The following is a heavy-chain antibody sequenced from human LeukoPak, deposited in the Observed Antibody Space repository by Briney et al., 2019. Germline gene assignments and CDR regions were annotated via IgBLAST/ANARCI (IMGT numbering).Heavy chain of an antibody. CDR2: ISAYNGNT. CDR1: GYTFTSYG. CDR3: ARDLEGRYYYGSGSPAIDY. V-gene: IGHV1-18*01. D-gene: IGHD3-10*01. J-gene: IGHJ4*02. Sequence: ASVKVSCKASGYTFTSYGISWVRQAPGQGLEWMGWISAYNGNTNYAQKLQGRVTMTTDTSTSTAYMELRSLRSDDTAVYYCARDLEGRYYYGSGSPAIDYWGRGTLVTVSS.